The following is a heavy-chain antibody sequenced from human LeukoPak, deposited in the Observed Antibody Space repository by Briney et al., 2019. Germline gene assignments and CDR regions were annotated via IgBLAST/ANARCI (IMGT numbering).Heavy chain of an antibody. CDR2: IYTSGST. D-gene: IGHD2-21*02. V-gene: IGHV4-61*02. J-gene: IGHJ4*02. CDR3: ARGGYCGGDCYFYY. CDR1: GGSISSGTYY. Sequence: PSQTLSLTCGVSGGSISSGTYYWSWIRQPAGKGLEWIGRIYTSGSTNYNPSLKSRVTISVDTSKNQFSLKLSSVTAADTAVYYCARGGYCGGDCYFYYWGQGTLVTVSS.